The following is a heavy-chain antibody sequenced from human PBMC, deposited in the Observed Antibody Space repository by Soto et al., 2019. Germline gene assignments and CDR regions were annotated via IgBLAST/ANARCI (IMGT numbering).Heavy chain of an antibody. CDR1: GYTFTSYG. J-gene: IGHJ6*02. CDR2: ISAYNGNT. Sequence: GASVKVSCKASGYTFTSYGISWVRQAPGQGLEWMGWISAYNGNTNYAQKLQGRVTMTTDTSTSTAYMELRSLRSDDTAVYYCARVGILGSYYLNYYYDMDVWGQGTTVTVSS. CDR3: ARVGILGSYYLNYYYDMDV. V-gene: IGHV1-18*01. D-gene: IGHD1-26*01.